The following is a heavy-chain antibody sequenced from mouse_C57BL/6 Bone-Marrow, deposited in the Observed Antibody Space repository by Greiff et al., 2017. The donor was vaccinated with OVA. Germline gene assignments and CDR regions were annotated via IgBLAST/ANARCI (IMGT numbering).Heavy chain of an antibody. CDR3: AREGLRRPRFAY. CDR1: GYTFTSYW. D-gene: IGHD2-4*01. CDR2: IHPNSGST. J-gene: IGHJ3*01. Sequence: QVQLKQPGAELVKPGASVKLSCKASGYTFTSYWMHWVKQRPGQGLEWIGMIHPNSGSTNYNEKFKSKATLTVDKSSSTAYMQLSSLTSEDSAVYYCAREGLRRPRFAYWGQGTLVTVSA. V-gene: IGHV1-64*01.